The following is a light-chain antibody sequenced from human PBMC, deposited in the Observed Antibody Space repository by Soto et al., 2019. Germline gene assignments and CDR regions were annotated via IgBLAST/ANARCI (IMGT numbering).Light chain of an antibody. Sequence: EIVLTQSPGTLSLSLGERATLSCRASQSVSSSYLAWYQQKPGQAPRLLIYGASSRATGIPDRFSGSGSGTDFTLTISRLEPEDFAVYYCQQYSNWPAFTFGQGTRLEI. CDR2: GAS. CDR1: QSVSSSY. CDR3: QQYSNWPAFT. J-gene: IGKJ5*01. V-gene: IGKV3-20*01.